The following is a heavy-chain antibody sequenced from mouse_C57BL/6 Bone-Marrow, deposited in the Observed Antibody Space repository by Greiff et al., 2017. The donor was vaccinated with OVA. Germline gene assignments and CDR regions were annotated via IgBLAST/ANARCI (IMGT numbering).Heavy chain of an antibody. D-gene: IGHD2-5*01. CDR1: GYTFTDYY. J-gene: IGHJ3*01. V-gene: IGHV1-75*01. CDR3: AREGAYSNYAWFAY. Sequence: VKLMESGPELVKPGASVKISCKASGYTFTDYYINWVKQRPGQGLEWIGWIFPGSGSTYYNEKFKGKATLTVDKSSSTAYMLLSRLTSEDSAVYFCAREGAYSNYAWFAYWGQGTLVTVSA. CDR2: IFPGSGST.